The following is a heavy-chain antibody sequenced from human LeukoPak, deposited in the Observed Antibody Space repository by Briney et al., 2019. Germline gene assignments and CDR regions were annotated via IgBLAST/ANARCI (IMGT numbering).Heavy chain of an antibody. J-gene: IGHJ6*03. CDR2: INHSGST. CDR1: GGSFSGYY. Sequence: SETLSLTCAVYGGSFSGYYWSWIRQPPGKGLEWIGEINHSGSTNYNPSLKSRVTISVDTSKNQFSLKLSSVTAADTAVYYCARHSTMVRGVIIKKTADYMDVWGKGTTVTISS. D-gene: IGHD3-10*01. CDR3: ARHSTMVRGVIIKKTADYMDV. V-gene: IGHV4-34*01.